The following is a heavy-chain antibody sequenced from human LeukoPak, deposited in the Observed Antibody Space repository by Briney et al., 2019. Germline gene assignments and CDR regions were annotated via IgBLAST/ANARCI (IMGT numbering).Heavy chain of an antibody. Sequence: SETLSLTCAVYGGSFSGYYWSWIRQPPGKGLEWIGSIYYSGSTYYNPSLKSRVTISVDTSKNQFSLKLSSVTAADTAVYYCARGEAWAAWFDPWGQGTLVTVSS. D-gene: IGHD6-13*01. CDR2: IYYSGST. CDR1: GGSFSGYY. J-gene: IGHJ5*02. CDR3: ARGEAWAAWFDP. V-gene: IGHV4-34*01.